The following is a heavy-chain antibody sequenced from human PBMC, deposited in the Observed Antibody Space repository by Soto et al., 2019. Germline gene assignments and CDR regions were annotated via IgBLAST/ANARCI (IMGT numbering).Heavy chain of an antibody. CDR2: ISYDGSNK. CDR3: AKTSKQWLVKEVFDY. J-gene: IGHJ4*02. CDR1: GFTFSSYG. V-gene: IGHV3-30*18. D-gene: IGHD6-19*01. Sequence: QVQLVESGGGVVQPGRSLRLSCAASGFTFSSYGMHWVRQAPGKGLEWVAVISYDGSNKYYADSVKGRFTISRDNSKNTLYLQMNSLRAEDTAVYYCAKTSKQWLVKEVFDYWGQGTLVTVSS.